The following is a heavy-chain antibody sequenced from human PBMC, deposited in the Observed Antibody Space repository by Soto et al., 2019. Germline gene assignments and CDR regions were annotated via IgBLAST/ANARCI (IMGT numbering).Heavy chain of an antibody. CDR2: IYYSGST. V-gene: IGHV4-59*01. Sequence: PSETLSLTCTVSGGSISSYYWCWIRQPPGKGLEWIGYIYYSGSTNYNPSLKSRVTISVDTSKNQFSLKLSSVTAADTAMYYCAREGRGYCSGGSCYGYWGQGTLVTVSS. CDR3: AREGRGYCSGGSCYGY. J-gene: IGHJ4*02. CDR1: GGSISSYY. D-gene: IGHD2-15*01.